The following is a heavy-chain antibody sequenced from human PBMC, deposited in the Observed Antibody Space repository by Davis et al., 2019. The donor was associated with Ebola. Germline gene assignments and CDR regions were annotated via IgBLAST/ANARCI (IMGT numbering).Heavy chain of an antibody. CDR1: GYTFSIYG. J-gene: IGHJ4*02. CDR3: AREEIVAAGALDY. Sequence: AASVKVSCKASGYTFSIYGISWVRQAPGQGLEWMGWISPHNGNTDYAQKFQGRVSVTTDTSTSTAYMELRSLRSDDTAVYYCAREEIVAAGALDYWDQGTLVTVSS. CDR2: ISPHNGNT. D-gene: IGHD1-26*01. V-gene: IGHV1-18*01.